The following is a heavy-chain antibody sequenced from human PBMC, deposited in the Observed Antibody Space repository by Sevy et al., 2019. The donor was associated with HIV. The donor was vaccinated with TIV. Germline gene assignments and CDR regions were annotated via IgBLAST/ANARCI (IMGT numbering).Heavy chain of an antibody. CDR3: VREGVGGYSYSLDC. CDR1: GFTFSVYW. Sequence: GGSLRLSCAASGFTFSVYWMSWVRQAPGKGLEWVATMKEDGSDKDYVDSVKGRFTISRDNAKNSLYLQMNSLRAEDRAVYCCVREGVGGYSYSLDCWGQGTLVTVSS. D-gene: IGHD5-18*01. CDR2: MKEDGSDK. V-gene: IGHV3-7*01. J-gene: IGHJ4*02.